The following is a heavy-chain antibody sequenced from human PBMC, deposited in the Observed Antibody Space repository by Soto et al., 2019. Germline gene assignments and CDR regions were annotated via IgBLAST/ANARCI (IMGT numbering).Heavy chain of an antibody. CDR1: GGSFSGYY. J-gene: IGHJ4*02. V-gene: IGHV4-34*01. Sequence: SETLSLTCAVYGGSFSGYYWSWIRQPPGKGLEWIGEINHSGSTNYNPSLKSRVTISVDTSKNQFSLKLSSVTAADTAVYYCASQYSSGWYYFDYWGQGTLVTVSS. D-gene: IGHD6-19*01. CDR2: INHSGST. CDR3: ASQYSSGWYYFDY.